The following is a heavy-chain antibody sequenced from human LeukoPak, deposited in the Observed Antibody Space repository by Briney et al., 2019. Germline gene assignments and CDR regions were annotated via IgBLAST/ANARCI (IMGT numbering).Heavy chain of an antibody. CDR1: GYTFTSYD. CDR2: LNPNSGNT. V-gene: IGHV1-8*03. Sequence: ASVKVSCKASGYTFTSYDINWVRQATGQGLEWMGWLNPNSGNTGYAQKFQGRVTITRNTSINTAYMELSSLRSEDTAVYYCARRSDDYDSSAYYHWGQGTLVTVSS. CDR3: ARRSDDYDSSAYYH. J-gene: IGHJ4*02. D-gene: IGHD3-22*01.